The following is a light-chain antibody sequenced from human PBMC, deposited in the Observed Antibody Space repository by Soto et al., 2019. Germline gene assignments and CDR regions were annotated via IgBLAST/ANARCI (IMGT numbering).Light chain of an antibody. CDR1: NSDVGSYDL. V-gene: IGLV2-23*01. CDR3: SSYAGSSTII. CDR2: EGS. Sequence: QSALAQPASVSGSPGQSITISCTGTNSDVGSYDLVSWYQHHPGEGPKLIIYEGSQRPSGVSNRFSASKSDNTASLTISGLQAEDEADYYCSSYAGSSTIIFGGGTKLTVL. J-gene: IGLJ2*01.